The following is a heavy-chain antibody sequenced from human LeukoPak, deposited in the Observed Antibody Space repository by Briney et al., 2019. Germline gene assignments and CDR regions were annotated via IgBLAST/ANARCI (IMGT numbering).Heavy chain of an antibody. CDR1: GDSINNYY. CDR3: ASSRRGYTSGWFFDY. Sequence: SETLSLTCTVSGDSINNYYWNWIRQSPGKGLKWIGYIFHFGSPHYSPSLRSRVTISIDTSKNQFSLKLTSVTTADTAIYYCASSRRGYTSGWFFDYWGQGALVTVSS. V-gene: IGHV4-59*01. J-gene: IGHJ4*02. CDR2: IFHFGSP. D-gene: IGHD6-13*01.